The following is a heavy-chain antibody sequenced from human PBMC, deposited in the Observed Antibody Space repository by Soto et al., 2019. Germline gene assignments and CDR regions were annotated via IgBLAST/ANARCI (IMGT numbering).Heavy chain of an antibody. CDR2: VSKSDYT. J-gene: IGHJ4*02. V-gene: IGHV3-21*01. D-gene: IGHD2-2*01. Sequence: LRLSCEVSGFYFNNYGINWVRQAPGKGLEWVSSVSKSDYTYYSDSVKGRFTISRDNAKNSVSLQMNSLRAEDTAVYYCAREDSIIIPAVSDFWGQGTLVTVSS. CDR1: GFYFNNYG. CDR3: AREDSIIIPAVSDF.